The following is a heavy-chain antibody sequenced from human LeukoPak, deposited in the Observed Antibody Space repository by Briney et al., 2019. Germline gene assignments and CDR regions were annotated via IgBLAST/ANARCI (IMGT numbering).Heavy chain of an antibody. V-gene: IGHV5-51*01. D-gene: IGHD1-7*01. Sequence: GESLKISCKGSGYSFSSYWIAWVRQMPGKGLEWMGIIYPGDSDTRYSPSFQGQVTISADKSISSANLQWSSLRASDTAMYYCARQRITGTTRYFDHWGQGTLVTVSS. J-gene: IGHJ4*02. CDR3: ARQRITGTTRYFDH. CDR1: GYSFSSYW. CDR2: IYPGDSDT.